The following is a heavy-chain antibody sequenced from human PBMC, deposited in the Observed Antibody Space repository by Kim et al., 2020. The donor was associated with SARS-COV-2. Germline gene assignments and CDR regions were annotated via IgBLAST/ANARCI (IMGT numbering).Heavy chain of an antibody. D-gene: IGHD2-8*01. J-gene: IGHJ4*02. CDR2: IYYSGST. CDR1: GGSISSSSYY. V-gene: IGHV4-39*01. CDR3: ARLGVYVYYFDY. Sequence: SETLSLTCTVSGGSISSSSYYWGWTRQPPGKALEWIGSIYYSGSTYYNPSRKSRATISVDTSKNQFSLKLSSVTAADTAVYYCARLGVYVYYFDYLGQGTLVTVSS.